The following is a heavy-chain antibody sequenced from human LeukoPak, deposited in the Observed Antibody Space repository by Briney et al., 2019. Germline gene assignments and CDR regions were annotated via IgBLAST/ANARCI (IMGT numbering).Heavy chain of an antibody. D-gene: IGHD6-13*01. J-gene: IGHJ4*02. V-gene: IGHV3-30*04. CDR1: EFTFSTYA. CDR3: ARSPIAAAGTAFDS. CDR2: ISYDGNKK. Sequence: GSLRLSCAASEFTFSTYAMHWVRQAPGKGLEWVAFISYDGNKKDYADSVKGRFTISRDNSENTLYLQMTSLRAEDTAVYYCARSPIAAAGTAFDSWGQGTLVTVSS.